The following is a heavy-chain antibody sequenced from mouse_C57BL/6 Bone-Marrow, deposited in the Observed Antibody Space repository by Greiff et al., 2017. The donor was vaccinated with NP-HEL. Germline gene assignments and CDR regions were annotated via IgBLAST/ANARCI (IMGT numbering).Heavy chain of an antibody. CDR2: ISGGGGNT. J-gene: IGHJ1*03. Sequence: EVHLVESGGGLVKPGGSLKLSCAASGFTFSSYTMSWVRQTPEKRLEWVATISGGGGNTYYPDSVKGRFTISRDNAKNPLYLQMSSLRSEDTALYYGARNYYGSSYRYWYFDVWGTGTTVTVSS. D-gene: IGHD1-1*01. CDR3: ARNYYGSSYRYWYFDV. V-gene: IGHV5-9*01. CDR1: GFTFSSYT.